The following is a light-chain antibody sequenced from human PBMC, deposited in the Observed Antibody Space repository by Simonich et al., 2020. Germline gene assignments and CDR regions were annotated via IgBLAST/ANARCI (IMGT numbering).Light chain of an antibody. CDR1: QRVLYSSNNKNY. V-gene: IGKV4-1*01. CDR2: WAS. J-gene: IGKJ2*01. CDR3: QQYYSTPYT. Sequence: DIVMTKSPDSLAVSLGERATINCKSSQRVLYSSNNKNYLAWYQQKPGLPPKLLIYWASTRETGVPDPFSGSGSGTDFPLTISSLQAEDVAVYYCQQYYSTPYTFGQGTKLEIK.